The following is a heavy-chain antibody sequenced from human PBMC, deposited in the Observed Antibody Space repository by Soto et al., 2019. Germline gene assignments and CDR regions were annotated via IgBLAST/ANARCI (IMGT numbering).Heavy chain of an antibody. D-gene: IGHD3-22*01. V-gene: IGHV4-39*01. CDR2: IHYSGST. CDR1: GCTLSSGTSY. J-gene: IGHJ4*02. Sequence: PSLTRVVSGCTLSSGTSYWDWIRQPPGKGLEWIGSIHYSGSTYYNPSLKSRVTISVDTSKNQFSLKLNSVTAADMAVYYCARRSNLNYYDSSGYSVLYYFDYWGQGTLVTVSS. CDR3: ARRSNLNYYDSSGYSVLYYFDY.